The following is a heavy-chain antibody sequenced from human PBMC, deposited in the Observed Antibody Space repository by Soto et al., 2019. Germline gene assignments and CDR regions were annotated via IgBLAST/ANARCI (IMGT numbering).Heavy chain of an antibody. Sequence: SETLSLTCAVYGGSFSCYYWSWIRQPPGKGLEWIGEINHSGSTNYNPSLKSRVTISVDTSKNQFSLKLSSVTAADTAVYYCARGRGSEAPYYFDYWGQGTLVTVSS. CDR3: ARGRGSEAPYYFDY. V-gene: IGHV4-34*01. CDR1: GGSFSCYY. J-gene: IGHJ4*02. CDR2: INHSGST. D-gene: IGHD3-10*01.